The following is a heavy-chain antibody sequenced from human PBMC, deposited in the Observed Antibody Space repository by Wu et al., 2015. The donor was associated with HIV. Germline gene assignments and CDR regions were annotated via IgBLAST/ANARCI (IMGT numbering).Heavy chain of an antibody. CDR2: MAPNSDVT. CDR3: ATYGPGYNWMYK. J-gene: IGHJ4*02. D-gene: IGHD1-20*01. CDR1: GYTLTNYY. V-gene: IGHV1-2*02. Sequence: QVQLVQSGAEVKRPGASVKVSCKASGYTLTNYYMHWVRQGPGQGLEWMGWMAPNSDVTKYAPKLQGRVTMTRDTSISTAYMELNSLTSDDTAVYYCATYGPGYNWMYKWGQGTLVTVSS.